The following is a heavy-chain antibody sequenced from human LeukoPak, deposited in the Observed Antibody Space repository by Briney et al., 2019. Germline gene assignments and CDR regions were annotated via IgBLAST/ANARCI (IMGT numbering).Heavy chain of an antibody. D-gene: IGHD4-23*01. Sequence: PGGSLRLSCTASGFTFSDFWMHWVRQAPGKGLVWVSRINSNEGSRGYADSARGRFTISRDNAKNTLYLQMNSLRAEDTAVYYCARDDGGNPNDAFDIRGQGTMVTVSS. CDR1: GFTFSDFW. CDR3: ARDDGGNPNDAFDI. V-gene: IGHV3-74*01. J-gene: IGHJ3*02. CDR2: INSNEGSR.